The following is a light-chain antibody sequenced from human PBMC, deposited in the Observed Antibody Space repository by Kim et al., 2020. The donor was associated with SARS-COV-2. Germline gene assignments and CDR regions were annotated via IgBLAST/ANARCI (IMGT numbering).Light chain of an antibody. Sequence: QSVLTQPASVSGSPGQSITISCTGTSSDVGNSHLVSWYQQHPGKAPKLLIYEVSKWPSGISNRFSGSKSGNTASLTISGLQAEDEADYYCCSYASSATFVFGTGTKVTVL. CDR1: SSDVGNSHL. CDR2: EVS. CDR3: CSYASSATFV. V-gene: IGLV2-23*02. J-gene: IGLJ1*01.